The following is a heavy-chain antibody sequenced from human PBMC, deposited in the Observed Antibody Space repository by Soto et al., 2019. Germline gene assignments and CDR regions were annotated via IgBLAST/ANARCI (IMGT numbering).Heavy chain of an antibody. Sequence: EVQLVESGGGLVQPGRSLRLSCAASGFSFEDYAMHWVRQAPGKGLEWVSGIAWNSDIIGYADSVKGRFTISRDNGKNCLYLKMNSLRPEDTALYYCAKDHYVSAIYGMDVGGQGTTVTVPS. CDR1: GFSFEDYA. V-gene: IGHV3-9*01. CDR3: AKDHYVSAIYGMDV. CDR2: IAWNSDII. J-gene: IGHJ6*02. D-gene: IGHD3-10*01.